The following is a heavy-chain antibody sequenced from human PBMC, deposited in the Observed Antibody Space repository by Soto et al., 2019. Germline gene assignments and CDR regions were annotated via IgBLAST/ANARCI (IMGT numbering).Heavy chain of an antibody. CDR1: GYSFTSYW. CDR2: IYPGECDT. J-gene: IGHJ6*02. CDR3: ARHKEPPAVNYYGSGSYYYDYDLYYYYYGMDV. Sequence: GEALNISCKGAGYSFTSYWIGWVRQMPGKGLDWMGMIYPGECDTRYSPSFQGQVTISADKSISTAYLQWSSLKASDTAMYYCARHKEPPAVNYYGSGSYYYDYDLYYYYYGMDVWGQGTTVTVSS. V-gene: IGHV5-51*01. D-gene: IGHD3-10*01.